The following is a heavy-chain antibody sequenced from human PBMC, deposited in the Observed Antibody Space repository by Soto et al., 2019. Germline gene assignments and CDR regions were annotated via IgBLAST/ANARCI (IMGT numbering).Heavy chain of an antibody. CDR1: GGSFSGYY. J-gene: IGHJ5*02. CDR3: ARGRITMVRGVKEKVSRCWFDP. V-gene: IGHV4-34*01. D-gene: IGHD3-10*01. CDR2: INHSGST. Sequence: PSETLSLTCAVYGGSFSGYYWSWIRQPPGKGLEWIGEINHSGSTNYNPSLKSRVTISVDTSKNQFSLKLSSVTAADTAVYYCARGRITMVRGVKEKVSRCWFDPWGQGTLVTVSS.